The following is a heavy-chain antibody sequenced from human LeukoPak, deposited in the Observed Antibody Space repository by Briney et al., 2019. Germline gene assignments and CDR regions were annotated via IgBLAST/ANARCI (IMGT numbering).Heavy chain of an antibody. Sequence: GSLRLSCAASGFTFSSYAMSWVRQAPGKGLEWVSAISGSGGSTYYADSVKGRFTISRDNSKNTLYLQMNSLRAEDTAVYYCATDSSRIYYFDYWGQGTLVTVSS. CDR1: GFTFSSYA. J-gene: IGHJ4*02. CDR3: ATDSSRIYYFDY. CDR2: ISGSGGST. V-gene: IGHV3-23*01. D-gene: IGHD3-22*01.